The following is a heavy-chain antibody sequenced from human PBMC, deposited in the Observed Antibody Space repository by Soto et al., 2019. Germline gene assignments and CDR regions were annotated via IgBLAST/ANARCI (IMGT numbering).Heavy chain of an antibody. D-gene: IGHD5-12*01. CDR1: GFTFSSYD. CDR2: ISYDGSNK. CDR3: ARDVDIVATMALGY. Sequence: QVQLVESGGGVVQPGRSLRLSCADSGFTFSSYDMHWVRQAPGKGLEWVAVISYDGSNKYYADSVKGRFTISRDNSKNTLYLQMNSLRAEDTAVYYCARDVDIVATMALGYWGQGTLVTVSS. V-gene: IGHV3-30-3*01. J-gene: IGHJ4*02.